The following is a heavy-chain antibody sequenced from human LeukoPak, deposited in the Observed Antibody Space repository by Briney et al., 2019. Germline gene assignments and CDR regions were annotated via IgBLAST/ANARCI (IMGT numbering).Heavy chain of an antibody. J-gene: IGHJ5*02. CDR3: ARRTVTIVSNWFDP. V-gene: IGHV4-59*08. Sequence: PSETLSLTCTVSGGSISSYYWSWIRQPPGKGLEWIGYIYYSGSTNYNPSLKSRVTISVDTSKNQFSLKLSSVTAADTAVCYCARRTVTIVSNWFDPWGQGTLVTVSS. CDR1: GGSISSYY. CDR2: IYYSGST. D-gene: IGHD4-11*01.